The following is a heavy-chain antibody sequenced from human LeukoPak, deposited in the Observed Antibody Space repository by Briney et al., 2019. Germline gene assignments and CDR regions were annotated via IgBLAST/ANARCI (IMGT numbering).Heavy chain of an antibody. CDR2: LSSSGSTL. CDR3: AIDPGYSSSWLDY. V-gene: IGHV3-48*03. CDR1: GFTFSSYE. J-gene: IGHJ4*02. D-gene: IGHD6-13*01. Sequence: PGGSLRLSCAASGFTFSSYEMNWVRQAPGKGLEWVSYLSSSGSTLYYADSVKGRFTISRDNAKNSLYLQMDSLRAEDTAVYYCAIDPGYSSSWLDYWGQGTLVTVSS.